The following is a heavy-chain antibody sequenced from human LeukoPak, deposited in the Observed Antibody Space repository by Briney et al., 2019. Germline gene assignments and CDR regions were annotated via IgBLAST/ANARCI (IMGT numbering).Heavy chain of an antibody. V-gene: IGHV4-61*01. D-gene: IGHD2-15*01. CDR3: ARDPGYCTGGSCGHFDY. Sequence: KPSETLSLTCTVSGVSVSSASNYWSWIRQAPGKGLEWIGFIYYSGSTSYNPSLKSRVTISLDSSKNQFSLKLSSVAAADTAVYYCARDPGYCTGGSCGHFDYWGQGTLVAVST. CDR2: IYYSGST. J-gene: IGHJ4*02. CDR1: GVSVSSASNY.